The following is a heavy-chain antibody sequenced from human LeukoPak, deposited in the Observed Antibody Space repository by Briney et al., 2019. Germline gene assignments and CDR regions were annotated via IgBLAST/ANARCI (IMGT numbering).Heavy chain of an antibody. J-gene: IGHJ4*02. CDR1: GYGSISYW. Sequence: GASMKISCKGSGYGSISYWIGWVRQMPGKGLEWMGIIYPGDSDTRYSPSFKGQVTISADKSISTAYLQWSSLKASDTAVYYCARHEQPSRYWGQGTLVTVSS. CDR3: ARHEQPSRY. D-gene: IGHD2-2*01. V-gene: IGHV5-51*01. CDR2: IYPGDSDT.